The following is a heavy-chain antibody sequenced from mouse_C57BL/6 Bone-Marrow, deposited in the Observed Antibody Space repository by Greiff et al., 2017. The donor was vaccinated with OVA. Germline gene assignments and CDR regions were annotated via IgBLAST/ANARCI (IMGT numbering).Heavy chain of an antibody. Sequence: EVKLMESGGGLVQPGGSLKLSCAASGFTFSDYYMYWVRQTPEKRLEWVAYISNGGGSTYYPDTVKGRFTISRDNAKNTLYLQMSRLKSEDTAMYYCASLYYGSDWYFDVWGTGTTVTVSS. V-gene: IGHV5-12*01. D-gene: IGHD1-1*01. CDR1: GFTFSDYY. CDR2: ISNGGGST. CDR3: ASLYYGSDWYFDV. J-gene: IGHJ1*03.